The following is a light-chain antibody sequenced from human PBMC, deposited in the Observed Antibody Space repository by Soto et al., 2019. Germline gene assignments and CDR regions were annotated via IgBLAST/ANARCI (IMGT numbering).Light chain of an antibody. V-gene: IGKV1-12*01. CDR3: QQADSFPIT. Sequence: DIQMTQSPSSVSASVGDRVTISCRASEDINSRLAWYQQKPGNAHKLLIYAAFILQSGVQSRFSGYGSGTDFTLSIRSLQPEDFATYYCQQADSFPITFGQGTRLEIK. J-gene: IGKJ5*01. CDR1: EDINSR. CDR2: AAF.